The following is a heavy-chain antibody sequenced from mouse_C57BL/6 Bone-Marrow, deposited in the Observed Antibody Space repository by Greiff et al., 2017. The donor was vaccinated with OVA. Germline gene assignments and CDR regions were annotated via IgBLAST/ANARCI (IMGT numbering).Heavy chain of an antibody. CDR1: GYSITSGYD. CDR2: ISYSGST. D-gene: IGHD1-1*01. CDR3: AREGSRYAMDY. Sequence: EVQLQESGPGMVKPSQSLSLTCTVTGYSITSGYDWHWIRHFPGNKLEWMGYISYSGSTNYNPSLKSRISITHDTSKNHFFLKLNSVTTEDTATYYCAREGSRYAMDYWGQGTSVTVSS. V-gene: IGHV3-1*01. J-gene: IGHJ4*01.